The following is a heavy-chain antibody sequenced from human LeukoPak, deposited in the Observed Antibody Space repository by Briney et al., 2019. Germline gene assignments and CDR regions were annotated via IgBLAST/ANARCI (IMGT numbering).Heavy chain of an antibody. Sequence: GGSLRLSCAASGFTFSSYAMHWVRQAPGKGLEWVAVISYDGSNKYYADSVKGRFTISRDNPKNTLYLQMNSLTSEDTAVYYCARPYYYDSSGYNVDCWGQGTLVTVSS. J-gene: IGHJ4*02. D-gene: IGHD3-22*01. CDR2: ISYDGSNK. CDR3: ARPYYYDSSGYNVDC. CDR1: GFTFSSYA. V-gene: IGHV3-30-3*01.